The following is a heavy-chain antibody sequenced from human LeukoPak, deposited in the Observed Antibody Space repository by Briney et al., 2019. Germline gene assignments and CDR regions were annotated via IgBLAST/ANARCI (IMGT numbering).Heavy chain of an antibody. CDR3: AGDEGWTFDI. V-gene: IGHV3-7*01. D-gene: IGHD5-24*01. CDR2: IKQDGSVI. Sequence: QTGGSLRLSCAASGLSFSTHWMSWFRQAPGKGLERVALIKQDGSVIHYVDSVKGRFTISRDNAKNSLSLQMNSLRADDTAVYYCAGDEGWTFDIWGQGTKVTVSS. J-gene: IGHJ3*02. CDR1: GLSFSTHW.